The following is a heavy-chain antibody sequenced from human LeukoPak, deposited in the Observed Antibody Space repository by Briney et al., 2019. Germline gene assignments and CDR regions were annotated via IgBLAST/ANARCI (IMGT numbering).Heavy chain of an antibody. V-gene: IGHV3-48*04. CDR2: ISSSISTI. J-gene: IGHJ4*02. CDR3: ARLWFGELLYRGSELDY. Sequence: GGSLRLSCAASGFTFSSYSMNWVRQAPGKGLEWVSYISSSISTIYYADSVKGRFTTSRDNAKNSLYLQMNSLRAEDTAVYYCARLWFGELLYRGSELDYWGQGTLVTVSS. D-gene: IGHD3-10*01. CDR1: GFTFSSYS.